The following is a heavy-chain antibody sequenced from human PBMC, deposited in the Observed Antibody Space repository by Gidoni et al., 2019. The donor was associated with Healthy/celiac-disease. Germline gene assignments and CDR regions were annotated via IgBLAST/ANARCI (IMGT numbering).Heavy chain of an antibody. V-gene: IGHV1-46*01. CDR2: INPSGGSR. CDR1: GYTFTSYY. D-gene: IGHD3-3*01. J-gene: IGHJ4*02. CDR3: ARSGYYPRFDY. Sequence: QVQLVQSGAEVKKPGASVKASCQASGYTFTSYYMHRVRQAPGQGLEWMGIINPSGGSRSYAQKFQGRVTMTRDTSTSTVYMGLSSVSSEDTAVYYCARSGYYPRFDYWGQGTLVTVTS.